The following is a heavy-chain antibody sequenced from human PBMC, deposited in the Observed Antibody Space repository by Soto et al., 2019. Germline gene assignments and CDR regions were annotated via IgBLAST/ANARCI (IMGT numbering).Heavy chain of an antibody. CDR2: MNPNSGNT. CDR3: VVGRSSAFAFDI. Sequence: ASVKVSCKASGYTFTSYDINWVRQATGQGLEWMGWMNPNSGNTGYAQKFQGRVTMTRNTSISTAYMELSSLRSEDSAVYYCVVGRSSAFAFDIWGQGTMVTVS. D-gene: IGHD6-6*01. V-gene: IGHV1-8*02. CDR1: GYTFTSYD. J-gene: IGHJ3*02.